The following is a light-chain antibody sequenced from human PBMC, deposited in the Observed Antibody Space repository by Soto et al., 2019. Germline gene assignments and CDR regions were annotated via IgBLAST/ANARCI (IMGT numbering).Light chain of an antibody. CDR3: SSYTSSGTLVV. CDR1: SSDVGGYNY. Sequence: QSALTQPASVSGSPGRSITISCTGTSSDVGGYNYVSWYQQHPGKAPKLMIYEVSNRPSGVSNRFSGSKSGNTASLTISGLQAEDEADYYCSSYTSSGTLVVFGGGTKVTVL. V-gene: IGLV2-14*01. CDR2: EVS. J-gene: IGLJ2*01.